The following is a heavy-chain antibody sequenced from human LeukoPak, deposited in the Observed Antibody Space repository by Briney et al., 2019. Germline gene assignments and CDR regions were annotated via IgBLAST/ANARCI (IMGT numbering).Heavy chain of an antibody. CDR3: ARAVVPAALVWFDP. CDR1: GGSISSGGYY. CDR2: IYYSGST. D-gene: IGHD2-2*01. J-gene: IGHJ5*02. V-gene: IGHV4-31*01. Sequence: SRTLSLPCTVSGGSISSGGYYWSWIRQHPGDGLEWIGYIYYSGSTYYNPSLKNLVTISVDTSKNQFSLKLSSVTAADTAVYYCARAVVPAALVWFDPWGQGTLVTVSS.